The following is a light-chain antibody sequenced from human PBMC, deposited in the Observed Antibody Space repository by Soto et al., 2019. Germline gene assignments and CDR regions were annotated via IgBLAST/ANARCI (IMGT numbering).Light chain of an antibody. J-gene: IGKJ4*01. CDR3: RQYDNWPPIT. CDR2: AAS. CDR1: QSISSN. Sequence: EVVMTQSPATLSVSPGERATLSCRASQSISSNLAWYQQKPGQAPRLLIYAASTRATGIPARFSGSGSGTEFTLTISSLQSEDFAVYYCRQYDNWPPITFGGGTKVDIK. V-gene: IGKV3-15*01.